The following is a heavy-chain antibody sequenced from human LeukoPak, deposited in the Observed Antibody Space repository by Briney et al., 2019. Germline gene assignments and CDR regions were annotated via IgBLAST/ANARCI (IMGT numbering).Heavy chain of an antibody. CDR3: ARDGDYVYQLLGDDHYYDYMDV. J-gene: IGHJ6*03. CDR2: ISYDGSNK. CDR1: GFTFSTYA. V-gene: IGHV3-30-3*01. Sequence: GGSLRLSCAASGFTFSTYAMHWVRQAPGKGLGWVAVISYDGSNKYYADSVKGRFTISRDNSKNTLYLQMNSLRAEDTAVYYCARDGDYVYQLLGDDHYYDYMDVWGKGTTVTVSS. D-gene: IGHD2-2*01.